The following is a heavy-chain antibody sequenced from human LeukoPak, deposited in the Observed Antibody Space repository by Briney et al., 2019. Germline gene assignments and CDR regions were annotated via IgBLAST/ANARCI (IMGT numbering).Heavy chain of an antibody. V-gene: IGHV4-59*01. J-gene: IGHJ4*02. CDR3: ARQTGYFAY. CDR1: GGSINSEY. Sequence: SETLSLTCTVSGGSINSEYWSWIRQIPGKGLEWIGHIYYGGSTNYNPTLKSRVTISVDTSKNQFSLKLTSVTTADTAVYYCARQTGYFAYGGQGTLVTVSS. CDR2: IYYGGST.